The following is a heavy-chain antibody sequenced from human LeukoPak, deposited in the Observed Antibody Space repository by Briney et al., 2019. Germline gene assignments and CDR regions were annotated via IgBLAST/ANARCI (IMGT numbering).Heavy chain of an antibody. V-gene: IGHV4-61*01. CDR1: GGSVSSGSYY. D-gene: IGHD1-26*01. CDR2: IYYSGST. J-gene: IGHJ4*02. CDR3: ARGPVVGATGDFDY. Sequence: SETLSLTYTVSGGSVSSGSYYWSWIRQPPGKGLEWIGYIYYSGSTNYNPSLKSRVTISVDTSKNQFSLKLSSVTAADTAVYYCARGPVVGATGDFDYWGQGTLVTVSS.